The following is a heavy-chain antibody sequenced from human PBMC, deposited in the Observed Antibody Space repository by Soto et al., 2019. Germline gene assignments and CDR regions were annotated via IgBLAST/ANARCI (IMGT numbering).Heavy chain of an antibody. Sequence: EVQLVASGGGLVKPGGSLRLSCAASGFTFSSYSMNWVRQAPGKGLEWVSSISSSSSYIYYADSVKGRFTISRDNAKNSLYLQMNSLRAEDTAVYYCAREGIAVAGYYFDYWGQGTLVTVSS. CDR1: GFTFSSYS. CDR2: ISSSSSYI. V-gene: IGHV3-21*01. J-gene: IGHJ4*02. CDR3: AREGIAVAGYYFDY. D-gene: IGHD6-19*01.